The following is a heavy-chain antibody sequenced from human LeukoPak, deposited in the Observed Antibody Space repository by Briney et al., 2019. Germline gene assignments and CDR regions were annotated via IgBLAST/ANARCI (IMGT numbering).Heavy chain of an antibody. V-gene: IGHV1-69*06. D-gene: IGHD3-10*01. J-gene: IGHJ4*02. CDR2: IIPIFGTA. Sequence: ASVKVSCKASGGTFSSYAISWVRQAPGQGLEWMGGIIPIFGTANYAQKFQGRVTITADKSTSTAYMELSSLRSEDTAVYYCARFDSSGRGFDYWGQGTLVTVSS. CDR3: ARFDSSGRGFDY. CDR1: GGTFSSYA.